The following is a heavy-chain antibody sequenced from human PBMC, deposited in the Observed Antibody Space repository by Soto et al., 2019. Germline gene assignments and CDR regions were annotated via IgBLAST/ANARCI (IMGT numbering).Heavy chain of an antibody. J-gene: IGHJ4*02. D-gene: IGHD3-22*01. CDR3: AREGNFYDGSAYPGGFDY. V-gene: IGHV4-31*03. CDR2: IYHTGAT. Sequence: SETLSLTCTVSGGSIRWGGFYWTWVRLHPGKGLEWIGYIYHTGATYYNPSLKSRVAISGDTSKNQFSLRLGSVTAADTAVYYCAREGNFYDGSAYPGGFDYWGQGTLVTVSS. CDR1: GGSIRWGGFY.